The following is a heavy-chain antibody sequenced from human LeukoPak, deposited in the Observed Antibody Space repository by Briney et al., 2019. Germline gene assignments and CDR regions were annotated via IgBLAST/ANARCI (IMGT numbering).Heavy chain of an antibody. CDR3: ARDGTNYGTFGRAFDI. CDR2: IYTSGST. V-gene: IGHV4-61*02. D-gene: IGHD3-16*01. J-gene: IGHJ3*02. CDR1: GGSISSGSYY. Sequence: SETLSLTCTVSGGSISSGSYYWSWIRQPAGKGLEWIGRIYTSGSTNYNPSLKSRVAISVDTSKNQFSLKLSSVTAADTAVYYCARDGTNYGTFGRAFDIWGQGTMVTVSS.